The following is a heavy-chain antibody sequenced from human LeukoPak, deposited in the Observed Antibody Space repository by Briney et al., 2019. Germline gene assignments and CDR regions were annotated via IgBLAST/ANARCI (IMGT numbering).Heavy chain of an antibody. CDR2: INHSGST. Sequence: SETLSLTCAVYGGSFSGYYWSWIRQPPGKGLEWIGEINHSGSTNYNPSLKSRVTISVDTSKNQFSLKLSSVTAADTAVYYCARGWVHDYWGQGTLVTVSS. J-gene: IGHJ4*02. D-gene: IGHD1-26*01. CDR3: ARGWVHDY. V-gene: IGHV4-34*01. CDR1: GGSFSGYY.